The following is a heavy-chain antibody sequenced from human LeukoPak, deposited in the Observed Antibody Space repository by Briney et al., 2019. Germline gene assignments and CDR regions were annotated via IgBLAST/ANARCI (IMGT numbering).Heavy chain of an antibody. J-gene: IGHJ3*02. D-gene: IGHD4-17*01. Sequence: GASVKVSCTASGYTFTSYAMNWVRQAPGQGLEWMGGIIPIFGTANYAQKFQGRVTITADESTSTAYMELSSLRSEDTAVYYCARETTVTLGSGDAFDIWGQGTMVTVSS. CDR1: GYTFTSYA. CDR3: ARETTVTLGSGDAFDI. CDR2: IIPIFGTA. V-gene: IGHV1-69*13.